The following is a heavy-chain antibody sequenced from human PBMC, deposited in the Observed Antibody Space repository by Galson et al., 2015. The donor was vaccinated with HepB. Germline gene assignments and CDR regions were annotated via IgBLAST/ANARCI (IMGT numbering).Heavy chain of an antibody. CDR2: IDPTDSDT. CDR3: ARHPPGYCSGGSCYSSWYFDL. V-gene: IGHV5-10-1*01. CDR1: GYSFTSYW. D-gene: IGHD2-15*01. J-gene: IGHJ2*01. Sequence: QSGAEVKKPGESLKISCKGSGYSFTSYWINWVRQMPGKGLEWMGRIDPTDSDTKYSPSLQGHVTISADKSISTAYLQWSSLKASDTAMYYCARHPPGYCSGGSCYSSWYFDLWGRGTLVTVSS.